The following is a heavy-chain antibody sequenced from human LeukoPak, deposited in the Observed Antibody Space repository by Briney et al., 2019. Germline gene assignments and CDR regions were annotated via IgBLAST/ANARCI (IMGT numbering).Heavy chain of an antibody. CDR2: IIPILGIA. CDR1: GGTFSSYT. CDR3: AISYYYDSSGYYLLLSDY. V-gene: IGHV1-69*02. D-gene: IGHD3-22*01. Sequence: SVKVSCKASGGTFSSYTISWARQAPGQGLEWMGRIIPILGIANYAQKFQGRVTITADKSTSTAYMELSSLRSEDTAVYYCAISYYYDSSGYYLLLSDYWGQGTLVTVSS. J-gene: IGHJ4*02.